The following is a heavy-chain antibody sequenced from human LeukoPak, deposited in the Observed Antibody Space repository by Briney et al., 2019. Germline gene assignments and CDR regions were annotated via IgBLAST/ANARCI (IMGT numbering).Heavy chain of an antibody. V-gene: IGHV1-3*01. Sequence: ASVKVSCKASGYTFTSYAMHWVRQAPGQRLEWMGWINAGNGNTKYSQKFQGRVTITRDTSASTAYMELSSLRSEDTAVYYCARDLEAVAYYFDYWGQGTLVTVSS. J-gene: IGHJ4*02. CDR3: ARDLEAVAYYFDY. D-gene: IGHD6-19*01. CDR1: GYTFTSYA. CDR2: INAGNGNT.